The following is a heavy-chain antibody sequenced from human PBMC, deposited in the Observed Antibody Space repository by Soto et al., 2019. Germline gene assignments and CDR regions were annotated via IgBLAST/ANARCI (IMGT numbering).Heavy chain of an antibody. Sequence: ASVKGSCTASGDTFSSYAISWVRQATGQGLEWMGWISAYNGNTNYAQNFQGRVTMTTDTSTTTAYMELRSLRSDDTAIYYCARTPNYWGQGTLVTVSS. CDR3: ARTPNY. CDR1: GDTFSSYA. V-gene: IGHV1-18*01. CDR2: ISAYNGNT. J-gene: IGHJ4*02.